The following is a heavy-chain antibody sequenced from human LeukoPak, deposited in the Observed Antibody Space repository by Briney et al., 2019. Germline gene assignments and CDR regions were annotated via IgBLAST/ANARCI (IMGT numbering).Heavy chain of an antibody. CDR1: GGSISSGGYY. CDR2: IYYSGST. D-gene: IGHD1-1*01. Sequence: SETLSLTCTVSGGSISSGGYYWSWIRQHPGKGLEWIGYIYYSGSTYYNPSLRSRVTISVDTSKNQFSLKLSSVTAADTAVYYCARRETGRSYYFDYWGQGTLVTVSS. V-gene: IGHV4-31*03. J-gene: IGHJ4*02. CDR3: ARRETGRSYYFDY.